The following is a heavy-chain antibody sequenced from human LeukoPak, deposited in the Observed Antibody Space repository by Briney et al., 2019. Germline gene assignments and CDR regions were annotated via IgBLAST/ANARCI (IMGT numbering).Heavy chain of an antibody. D-gene: IGHD5-24*01. CDR2: ISTGGITI. CDR1: GGSISITSYY. Sequence: LSLTCTVSGGSISITSYYWGWIRQAPGKGLEWVSYISTGGITIKYADSVKGRFTISRDNAKNSLYLQMSSLRAEDTALYYCARDANEERAEPLFDYWGQGTLVTVSS. J-gene: IGHJ4*02. V-gene: IGHV3-11*01. CDR3: ARDANEERAEPLFDY.